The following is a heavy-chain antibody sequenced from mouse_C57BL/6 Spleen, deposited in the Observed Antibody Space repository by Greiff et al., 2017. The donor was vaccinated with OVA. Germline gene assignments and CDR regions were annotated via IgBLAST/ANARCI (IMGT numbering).Heavy chain of an antibody. Sequence: VQLVESGPGLVAPSQSLSITCTVSGFSLTSYAISWVRQPPGKGLEWLGVIWTGGGTNYNSALKSKLSISKDNSKSQVFLKMNSLQTDDTARYYCATYYGYDGGYAMDYWGQGTSVTVSS. V-gene: IGHV2-9-1*01. D-gene: IGHD2-2*01. CDR3: ATYYGYDGGYAMDY. J-gene: IGHJ4*01. CDR1: GFSLTSYA. CDR2: IWTGGGT.